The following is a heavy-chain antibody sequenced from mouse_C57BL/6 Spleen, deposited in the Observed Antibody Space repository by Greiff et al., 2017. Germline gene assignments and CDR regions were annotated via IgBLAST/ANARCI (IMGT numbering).Heavy chain of an antibody. CDR3: TESTMVKEAYYFDY. D-gene: IGHD2-2*01. CDR1: GYTFTSYW. V-gene: IGHV1-5*01. CDR2: IYPGNSDT. Sequence: EVQLQQSGTVLARPGASVQMSCKTSGYTFTSYWMHWVKQRPGQGLEWIGAIYPGNSDTSYNQKFKGKAKLTAVTSASTAYMELSSLTNEDSAVYYCTESTMVKEAYYFDYWGQGTTLTVSS. J-gene: IGHJ2*01.